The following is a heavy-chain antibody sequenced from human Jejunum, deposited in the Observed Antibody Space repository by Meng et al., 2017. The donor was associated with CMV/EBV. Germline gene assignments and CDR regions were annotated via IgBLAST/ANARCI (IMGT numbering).Heavy chain of an antibody. CDR2: IYGDDDK. CDR1: GCSLTSSGGG. Sequence: SGCSLTSSGGGVGWIRQPPGKALEWLALIYGDDDKRYSPSLNTRLTITKDTFKNQVVLRMTNMDPVDTATYYCAYSYCSTGTCYSFYYWGQGTLVTVSS. V-gene: IGHV2-5*02. D-gene: IGHD2-15*01. J-gene: IGHJ4*02. CDR3: AYSYCSTGTCYSFYY.